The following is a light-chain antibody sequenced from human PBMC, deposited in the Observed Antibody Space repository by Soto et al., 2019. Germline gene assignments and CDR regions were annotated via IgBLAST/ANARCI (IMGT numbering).Light chain of an antibody. Sequence: QSAMTQPPSVSAAPGQRVTISCSGSSSNIAGNSVSWYQQLPGTAPKLLIYDDDKRPSGIPDRFSGSKSGTSATLGITGFQTGDEADYYCGSWDSSLSAYVFGTGTKLTVL. V-gene: IGLV1-51*01. CDR3: GSWDSSLSAYV. J-gene: IGLJ1*01. CDR2: DDD. CDR1: SSNIAGNS.